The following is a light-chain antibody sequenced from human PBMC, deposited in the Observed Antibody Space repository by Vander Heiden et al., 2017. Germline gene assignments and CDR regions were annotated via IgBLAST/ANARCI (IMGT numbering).Light chain of an antibody. J-gene: IGLJ3*02. CDR1: SSDVGCYNY. CDR2: DVS. V-gene: IGLV2-14*03. Sequence: QSALTQPASVSGSPGETITISCTGTSSDVGCYNYVSCYQQPPGKSPKLMIYDVSNRPSGVSDRFSASKSGNTASLTISGLQAEDEADYYCSSYTSRSTLMFGGGTKLAVL. CDR3: SSYTSRSTLM.